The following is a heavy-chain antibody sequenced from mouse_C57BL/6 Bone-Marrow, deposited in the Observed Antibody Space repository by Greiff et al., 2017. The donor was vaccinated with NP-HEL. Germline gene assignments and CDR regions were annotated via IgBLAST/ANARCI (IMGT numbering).Heavy chain of an antibody. Sequence: EVKLMESGGGLVKPGGSLKLSCAASGFTFSSYAMSWVRQTPEKRLEWVATISDGGSYTYYPDNVKGRFTISRDNAKNNLYLQMSHLKSEDTAMYYCARDAGDYGSLDYWGQGTTLTVSS. CDR1: GFTFSSYA. D-gene: IGHD1-1*01. V-gene: IGHV5-4*01. CDR2: ISDGGSYT. CDR3: ARDAGDYGSLDY. J-gene: IGHJ2*01.